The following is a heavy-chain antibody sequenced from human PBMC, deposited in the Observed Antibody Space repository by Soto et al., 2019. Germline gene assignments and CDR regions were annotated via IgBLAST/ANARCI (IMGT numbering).Heavy chain of an antibody. CDR2: ISYDGSNK. CDR3: AKDFDGDYNIEGGDDAFDI. Sequence: QVQLVESGGGVVQPGRSLRLSCAASGFTFSSYGMHWVRQAPGKGLEWVAVISYDGSNKYYADSVKGRFTISRDNSKNTLYLQMNSLRAEDTAVYYCAKDFDGDYNIEGGDDAFDIWGQGTMVTVSS. CDR1: GFTFSSYG. D-gene: IGHD4-17*01. V-gene: IGHV3-30*18. J-gene: IGHJ3*02.